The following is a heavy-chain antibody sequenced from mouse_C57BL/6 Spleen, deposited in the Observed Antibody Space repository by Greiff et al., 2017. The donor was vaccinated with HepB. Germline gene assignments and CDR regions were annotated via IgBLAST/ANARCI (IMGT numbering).Heavy chain of an antibody. CDR1: GYTFTDYY. Sequence: VQLQQSGPELVKPGASVKISCKASGYTFTDYYMNWVKQSHGKSLEWIGDINPNNGGTSYNQKFKGKATLTVDKSSSTAYMELRSLTSEDSAVYYCARWGGLLDYWGQGTTLTVSS. CDR3: ARWGGLLDY. V-gene: IGHV1-26*01. CDR2: INPNNGGT. J-gene: IGHJ2*01.